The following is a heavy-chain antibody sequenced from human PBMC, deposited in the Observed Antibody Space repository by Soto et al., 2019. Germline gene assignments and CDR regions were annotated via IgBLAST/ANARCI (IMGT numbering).Heavy chain of an antibody. Sequence: EVQLVDSGGGLVQPGRSLRLSCAASGFTFDDYAMHWVRQAPGTGLEWVSTISWNSGRIGYADSVKGRFTISRDNAKNSLYLQMNSLRAEDTALYYCAKGYYYDGGYYFDYWGQGTLVTVSS. CDR3: AKGYYYDGGYYFDY. D-gene: IGHD3-22*01. J-gene: IGHJ4*02. CDR1: GFTFDDYA. CDR2: ISWNSGRI. V-gene: IGHV3-9*01.